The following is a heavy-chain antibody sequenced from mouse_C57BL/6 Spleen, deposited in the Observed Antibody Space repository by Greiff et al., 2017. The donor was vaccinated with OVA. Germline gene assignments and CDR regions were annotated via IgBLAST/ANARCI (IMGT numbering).Heavy chain of an antibody. CDR1: GYSITSGYY. CDR3: AREKVYYSNYDAMDY. J-gene: IGHJ4*01. V-gene: IGHV3-6*01. Sequence: VQLKESGPGLVKPSQSLSLTCSVTGYSITSGYYWNWIRQFPGNKLEWMGYISYDGSNNYNPSLKNRISITRDTSKNQFFLKLNSVTTEDTATYYCAREKVYYSNYDAMDYWGQGTSVTVSS. CDR2: ISYDGSN. D-gene: IGHD2-5*01.